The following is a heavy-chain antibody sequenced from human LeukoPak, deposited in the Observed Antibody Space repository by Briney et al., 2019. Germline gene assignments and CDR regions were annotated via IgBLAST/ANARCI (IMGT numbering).Heavy chain of an antibody. J-gene: IGHJ3*02. CDR3: AKDSLYSGSYNDAFDI. V-gene: IGHV3-30*02. CDR2: IRYDGSNK. Sequence: PGGSLRLSCAASGFTFSSYGMHWVRQAPGKGLEWVAFIRYDGSNKYYADSVKGRFTISRDNSKNTLYLQMNSLRAEDTAVYYCAKDSLYSGSYNDAFDIWGQGTMVTVSS. CDR1: GFTFSSYG. D-gene: IGHD1-26*01.